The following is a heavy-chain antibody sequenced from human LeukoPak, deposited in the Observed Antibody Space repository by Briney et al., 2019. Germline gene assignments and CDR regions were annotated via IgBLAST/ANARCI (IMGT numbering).Heavy chain of an antibody. CDR1: GGSISSSSYY. J-gene: IGHJ4*02. CDR3: ARGLVRGVPL. D-gene: IGHD3-10*01. Sequence: PSETLSLTCTVSGGSISSSSYYWGWIRQPPGKGLEWIGEINHSGSTNYNPSLKSRVTISVDTSKNQFSLKLSSVTAADTAVYYCARGLVRGVPLWGQGTLVTVSS. CDR2: INHSGST. V-gene: IGHV4-39*07.